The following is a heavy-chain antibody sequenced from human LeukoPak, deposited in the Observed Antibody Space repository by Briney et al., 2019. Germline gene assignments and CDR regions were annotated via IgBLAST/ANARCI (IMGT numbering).Heavy chain of an antibody. Sequence: GESLKISCKGSGYRFTSYWIGWVRQMPGKGLEWMGIIYPGDSDTRYSPSFQGQVTISADKSISTAYLQWSSLKASDTAMYYCARPRISVATTVGYAFDIWGQGTMVTVSS. V-gene: IGHV5-51*01. CDR2: IYPGDSDT. CDR1: GYRFTSYW. D-gene: IGHD1-1*01. CDR3: ARPRISVATTVGYAFDI. J-gene: IGHJ3*02.